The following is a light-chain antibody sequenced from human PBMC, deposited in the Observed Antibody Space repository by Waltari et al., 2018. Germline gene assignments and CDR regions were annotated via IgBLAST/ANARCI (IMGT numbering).Light chain of an antibody. Sequence: QSALTQPRSVSGSPGQSVPISCTGTGNDVGRYDYVSWYQQQSGRAPKLIIYDVFNRPSGVPDRFSGSRSGGTAYLTISGLQAEDEADYYCCSYAGPAFGEGTKLTVL. CDR3: CSYAGPA. V-gene: IGLV2-11*01. CDR2: DVF. CDR1: GNDVGRYDY. J-gene: IGLJ2*01.